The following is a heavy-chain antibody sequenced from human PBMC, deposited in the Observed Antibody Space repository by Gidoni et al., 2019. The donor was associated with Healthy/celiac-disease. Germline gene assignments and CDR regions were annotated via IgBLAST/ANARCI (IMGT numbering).Heavy chain of an antibody. J-gene: IGHJ4*02. CDR3: ARQATNYDYVWGSYKRLYYFDY. Sequence: QLQLQESGPGLVKPSETLSLTCTVSGASIRSLRYSWGWIRQPPGKGLEWIGSIYYSGSTYYNPSLKSRVTISVDTSKNQFSLKLSSVTAADTAVYYCARQATNYDYVWGSYKRLYYFDYWGQGTLVTVSS. CDR2: IYYSGST. CDR1: GASIRSLRYS. D-gene: IGHD3-16*01. V-gene: IGHV4-39*01.